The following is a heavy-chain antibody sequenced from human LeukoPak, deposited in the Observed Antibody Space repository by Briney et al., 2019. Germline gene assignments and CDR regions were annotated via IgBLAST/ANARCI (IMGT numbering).Heavy chain of an antibody. D-gene: IGHD3-3*01. CDR2: IYHSGST. CDR3: ARGTRWNDFWSGYFSWFDP. CDR1: GYSISSGYY. J-gene: IGHJ5*02. Sequence: SETLSLTCTVSGYSISSGYYWGWIRQPPGKGLEWIGSIYHSGSTYYNPSLKSRVTISVDTSKNQFSLKLSSVTAADTAVYYCARGTRWNDFWSGYFSWFDPWGQGTLVTISS. V-gene: IGHV4-38-2*02.